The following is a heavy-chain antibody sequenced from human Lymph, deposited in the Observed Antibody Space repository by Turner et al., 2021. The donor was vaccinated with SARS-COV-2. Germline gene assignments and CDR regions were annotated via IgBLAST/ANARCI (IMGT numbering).Heavy chain of an antibody. CDR2: INPNSGGT. Sequence: QVQLVQSGAEVKKPGASVTASCKATGYTVTGYYMHWVRQAPGQGLEWMGWINPNSGGTNYAQKFQGRVTMTRDTSISTAYMELSRLRSDDTAVYYCARDVERYNDFWSGYSGGYGLDVWGQGTTVTVSS. D-gene: IGHD3-3*01. CDR3: ARDVERYNDFWSGYSGGYGLDV. J-gene: IGHJ6*02. V-gene: IGHV1-2*02. CDR1: GYTVTGYY.